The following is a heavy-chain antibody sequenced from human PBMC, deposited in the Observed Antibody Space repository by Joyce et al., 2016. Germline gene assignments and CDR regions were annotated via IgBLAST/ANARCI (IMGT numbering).Heavy chain of an antibody. CDR2: ITNSGAT. Sequence: QVQLQQWGAGLLKTSETLSLTCAVYSGPFGGFFWSWVRQPPGKGLDWIGDITNSGATHYNPSLKSRLTMSVDTSRKEFSLKLSSVTVADTAIYYCARSQWLAPLMYWGQGTPVTVSS. CDR1: SGPFGGFF. CDR3: ARSQWLAPLMY. D-gene: IGHD6-19*01. V-gene: IGHV4-34*02. J-gene: IGHJ4*02.